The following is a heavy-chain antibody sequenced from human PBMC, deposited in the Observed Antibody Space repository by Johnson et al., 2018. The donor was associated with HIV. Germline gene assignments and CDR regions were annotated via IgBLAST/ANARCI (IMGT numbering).Heavy chain of an antibody. CDR3: ARELPSYDILTGPGAFDI. Sequence: QVQLVESGGGVVQPGRSLRLSCAASGFTFSDYFMTWIRQAPGKGLEWVSYISPSGGTLFHAASVQGRFTISRDNAKNSLYLQMNSLRAEDTAVYYCARELPSYDILTGPGAFDIWGQGTMVTVSS. D-gene: IGHD3-9*01. CDR1: GFTFSDYF. CDR2: ISPSGGTL. V-gene: IGHV3-11*01. J-gene: IGHJ3*02.